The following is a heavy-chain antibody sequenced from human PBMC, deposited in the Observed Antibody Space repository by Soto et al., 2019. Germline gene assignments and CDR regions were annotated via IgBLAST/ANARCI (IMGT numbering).Heavy chain of an antibody. D-gene: IGHD3-22*01. J-gene: IGHJ4*02. Sequence: SETLSLTCSVSGDSISNSYWSWIRQPPGKGLEWIAFIYNSVSTNYNPSLKSRVTISVDTSKNQFSLRLTSVTAADTAVYYCVRDNGREHYYDSSGYWYYFDYWGQGTLVTVSS. CDR1: GDSISNSY. V-gene: IGHV4-59*01. CDR3: VRDNGREHYYDSSGYWYYFDY. CDR2: IYNSVST.